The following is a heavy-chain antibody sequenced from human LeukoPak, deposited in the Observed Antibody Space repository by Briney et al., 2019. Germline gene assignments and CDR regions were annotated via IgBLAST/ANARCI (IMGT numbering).Heavy chain of an antibody. D-gene: IGHD5-24*01. Sequence: SVTVSCKASGGTFSSYAISWVRQAPGQGLEWMGGIIPIFGTANYAQKFQGRVTITADESTSTAYMELSSLRSEDTAVFYCARVALGRRWLQTSYYYGMDVWGQGTTVTVSS. V-gene: IGHV1-69*13. J-gene: IGHJ6*02. CDR2: IIPIFGTA. CDR1: GGTFSSYA. CDR3: ARVALGRRWLQTSYYYGMDV.